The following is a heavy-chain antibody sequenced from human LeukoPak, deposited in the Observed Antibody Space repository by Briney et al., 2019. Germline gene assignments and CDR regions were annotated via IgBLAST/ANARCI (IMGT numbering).Heavy chain of an antibody. V-gene: IGHV1-18*01. Sequence: ASVKVSCKASGYTFTSYGISWVRQAPGQGLEWMGWISAYNGNTNYAQKLQGRVTMTTDTSTSTAYMELRSLRSDDTAVYYCARVYYDILTGYYNVPHFDYWGQGTLVTVSS. CDR2: ISAYNGNT. CDR1: GYTFTSYG. J-gene: IGHJ4*02. D-gene: IGHD3-9*01. CDR3: ARVYYDILTGYYNVPHFDY.